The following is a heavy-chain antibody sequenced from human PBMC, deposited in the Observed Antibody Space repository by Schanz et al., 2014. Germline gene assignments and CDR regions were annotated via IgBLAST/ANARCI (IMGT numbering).Heavy chain of an antibody. CDR2: ISVYHGHT. V-gene: IGHV1-18*01. CDR1: GYTVSALA. J-gene: IGHJ3*01. Sequence: QVQLLQSGSEVKKPGASVKVSCEISGYTVSALAMHWVRQAPGQGLEWMGWISVYHGHTNYAEKVHGRVTMTTDTSTTTVYMELRGLRSDDTAVYYCARETTIITGGAFDVWGQGTMVTVSS. CDR3: ARETTIITGGAFDV. D-gene: IGHD3-9*01.